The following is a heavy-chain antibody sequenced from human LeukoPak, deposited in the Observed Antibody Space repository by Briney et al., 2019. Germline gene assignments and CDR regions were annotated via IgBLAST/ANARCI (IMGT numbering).Heavy chain of an antibody. Sequence: PGGSLRLSCVASGFTFSSYAMSWVRQAPGKGLEWVSVISGSGGSTYYADSVKGRFIISRDNAKNTLYLQMNSLRVEDTAVYFCTRDPRNKGLDPWGQGTLVTVSS. CDR3: TRDPRNKGLDP. D-gene: IGHD2/OR15-2a*01. J-gene: IGHJ5*02. V-gene: IGHV3-23*01. CDR2: ISGSGGST. CDR1: GFTFSSYA.